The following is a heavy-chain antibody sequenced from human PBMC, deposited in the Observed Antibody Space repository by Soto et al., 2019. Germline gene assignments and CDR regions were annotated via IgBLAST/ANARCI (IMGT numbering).Heavy chain of an antibody. CDR3: ARLHCDSPNCVPLDP. Sequence: SETLSLTCTVSGGSISSYYWSWILQPPGQGLEWIGYIYYSGSTNYNPSLKSRVTISVDTSKNQFSLKLSSVTAADTAVYYCARLHCDSPNCVPLDPWGQGTLVTVS. CDR2: IYYSGST. V-gene: IGHV4-59*08. CDR1: GGSISSYY. D-gene: IGHD2-2*01. J-gene: IGHJ5*02.